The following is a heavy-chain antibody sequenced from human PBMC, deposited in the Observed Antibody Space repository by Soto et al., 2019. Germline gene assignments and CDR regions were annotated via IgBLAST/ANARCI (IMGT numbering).Heavy chain of an antibody. CDR1: GVFMSSGGHS. Sequence: SETLSLTCAVSGVFMSSGGHSWNLIRQPPGKGLEWIGYIYHSGSTYYNPSLKSRVTISVDRSKNRFSLNLSSVTAADTAVYYCARGSMYNDFLNGKFGMDVWGQGTTFTVSS. J-gene: IGHJ6*02. CDR2: IYHSGST. V-gene: IGHV4-30-2*01. CDR3: ARGSMYNDFLNGKFGMDV. D-gene: IGHD3-3*01.